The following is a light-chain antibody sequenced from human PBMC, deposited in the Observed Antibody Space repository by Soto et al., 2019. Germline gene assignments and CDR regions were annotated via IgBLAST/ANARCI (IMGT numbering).Light chain of an antibody. CDR1: NSDVGGYDY. CDR2: DVN. V-gene: IGLV2-14*01. J-gene: IGLJ1*01. Sequence: QSVLTQPASVSGSPGQSITISCTGTNSDVGGYDYVSWYQQLPGKAPKLLIYDVNNRPSGVSHRFSGSKSGNTASLTISGLQAVDVTYYYCSSYTGISTFVFXTVT. CDR3: SSYTGISTFV.